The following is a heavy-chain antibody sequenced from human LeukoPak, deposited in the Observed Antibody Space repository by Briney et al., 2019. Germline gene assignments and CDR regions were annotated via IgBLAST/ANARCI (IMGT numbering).Heavy chain of an antibody. V-gene: IGHV3-21*01. Sequence: GGSLRLSCAASGFTFDDYTMHWVRQAPGKGLEWVSSITSHSSYIYYADSVKGRFTISRDNAKNSVFLQMNSLRAEDTAVYYCAREPRCSSCSHEYWGQGILVTVSS. D-gene: IGHD6-13*01. J-gene: IGHJ4*02. CDR3: AREPRCSSCSHEY. CDR2: ITSHSSYI. CDR1: GFTFDDYT.